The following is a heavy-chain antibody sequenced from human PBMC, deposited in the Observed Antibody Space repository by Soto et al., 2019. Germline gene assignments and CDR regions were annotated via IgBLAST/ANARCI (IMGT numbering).Heavy chain of an antibody. Sequence: PGGSLRLSCLASGFTFNNYAMTWVRQAPGKGLEWVAYIKQDGSEKYYVDSVMGRFTMSRDNTQSSLSLQMNTLRVEDSAVYYCARITSPGYFDSWGQGTLVTVSS. CDR2: IKQDGSEK. CDR1: GFTFNNYA. J-gene: IGHJ4*02. CDR3: ARITSPGYFDS. D-gene: IGHD1-20*01. V-gene: IGHV3-7*05.